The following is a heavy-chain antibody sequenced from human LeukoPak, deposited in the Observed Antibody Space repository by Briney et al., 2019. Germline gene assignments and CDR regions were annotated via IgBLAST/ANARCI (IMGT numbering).Heavy chain of an antibody. V-gene: IGHV2-5*01. Sequence: ESGPTLVNPTQTLTLTCTFSGFSLSTSLVGVGWIRQPPGKALDWLALIYWNDEKHYSPSLKSRLTITKDTSKNQVVLTMTNMDPVDTATYSCAHRRDGYFDYWGQGTLVTVSS. CDR1: GFSLSTSLVG. CDR3: AHRRDGYFDY. CDR2: IYWNDEK. J-gene: IGHJ4*02.